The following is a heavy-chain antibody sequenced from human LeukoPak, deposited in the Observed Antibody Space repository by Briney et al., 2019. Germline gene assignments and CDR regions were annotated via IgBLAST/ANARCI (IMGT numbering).Heavy chain of an antibody. CDR3: ARGGADYYYYYYMDV. Sequence: ASVKVSCKASGYTFTRYGISWVRQAPGQGLQWLGWISASNGNTNYAQKFRDRVTMSTDTSTGTAYLDVRSLTSDDTAVYYCARGGADYYYYYYMDVWGKGTTVTASS. CDR2: ISASNGNT. V-gene: IGHV1-18*01. J-gene: IGHJ6*03. CDR1: GYTFTRYG. D-gene: IGHD1-26*01.